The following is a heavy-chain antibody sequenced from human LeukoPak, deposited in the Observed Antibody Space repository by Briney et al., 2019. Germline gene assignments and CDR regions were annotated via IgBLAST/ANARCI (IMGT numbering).Heavy chain of an antibody. J-gene: IGHJ5*02. V-gene: IGHV4-59*08. CDR2: IYYTGSS. Sequence: SETLSLTCTVSGASISSYYWSWIRQPPGKGLEWIGYIYYTGSSNYNPSLKSRVTISADTSKNQLSMKLGSVTAADTAVYHCARHGEDLYSYVESWGQGTLVTVSS. CDR3: ARHGEDLYSYVES. D-gene: IGHD5-18*01. CDR1: GASISSYY.